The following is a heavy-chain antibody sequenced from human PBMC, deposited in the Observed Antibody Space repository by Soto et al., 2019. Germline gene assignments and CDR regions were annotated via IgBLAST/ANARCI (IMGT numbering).Heavy chain of an antibody. CDR3: AREIVTAGGNNYFDP. D-gene: IGHD2-21*02. CDR2: VYHTGDT. V-gene: IGHV4-4*02. J-gene: IGHJ5*02. CDR1: GGTVASSHC. Sequence: SETLSLTCGVSGGTVASSHCWSFVRQSPGRGLEWIGNVYHTGDTNFNPSLQSRVTFSVDKSNNQFSLRLTSVTAADTAVYFCAREIVTAGGNNYFDPWGPGTLVTVSS.